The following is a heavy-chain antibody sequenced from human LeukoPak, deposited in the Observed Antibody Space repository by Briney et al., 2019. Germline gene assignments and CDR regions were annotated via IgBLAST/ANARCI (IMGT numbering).Heavy chain of an antibody. D-gene: IGHD2-2*01. J-gene: IGHJ4*02. V-gene: IGHV3-30-3*01. CDR3: ARGYCSSTSCSEDY. CDR1: GFTFDDYA. Sequence: GGSLRLSCAASGFTFDDYAMHWVRQAPGKGLEWVAVISYDGSNKYYADSVKGRFTISRDNSKNTLYLQMNSLRAEDTAVYYCARGYCSSTSCSEDYWGQGTLVTVSS. CDR2: ISYDGSNK.